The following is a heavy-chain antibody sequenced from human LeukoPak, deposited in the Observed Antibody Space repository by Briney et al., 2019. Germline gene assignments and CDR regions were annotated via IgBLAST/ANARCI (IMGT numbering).Heavy chain of an antibody. V-gene: IGHV4-34*01. J-gene: IGHJ4*02. CDR2: INHSGST. CDR1: GGSFSGYY. Sequence: SETLSLTCAVYGGSFSGYYWSWISQPPGKGLEWVGEINHSGSTNYNPSLKSRVTISVDTSKNQFSLKLSSVTAADTAVYYCARGRAWIQLLFDYWGQGTLVTVSS. CDR3: ARGRAWIQLLFDY. D-gene: IGHD5-18*01.